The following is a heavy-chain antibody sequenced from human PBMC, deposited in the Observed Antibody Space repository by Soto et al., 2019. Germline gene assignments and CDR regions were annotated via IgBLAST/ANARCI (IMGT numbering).Heavy chain of an antibody. Sequence: QVHLLQSGAELKRPGASVRVSCKASGYTFRNYGVNWVRQAPGQGLEWLGGISAYNGNTKSAQKFQDKLTMATDTSTNTAYMELRSLTSDDTAVYFCARDGRQFVPNSDTCDIWGQGTLITVSS. J-gene: IGHJ3*02. D-gene: IGHD6-6*01. V-gene: IGHV1-18*01. CDR3: ARDGRQFVPNSDTCDI. CDR1: GYTFRNYG. CDR2: ISAYNGNT.